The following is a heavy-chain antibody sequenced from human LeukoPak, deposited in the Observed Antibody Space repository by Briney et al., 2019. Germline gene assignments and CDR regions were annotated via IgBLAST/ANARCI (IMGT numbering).Heavy chain of an antibody. Sequence: GGSLRLSCAASGFTVSSNYMNWVRQASGKGLEWVGRIRSKANSYATAYAASVKGRFTISRDDSKNTAYLQMNSLKTEDTAVYYCTRQGFVQAFYCGGDCYNNWYFDLWGRGTLVTVSS. V-gene: IGHV3-73*01. J-gene: IGHJ2*01. CDR1: GFTVSSNY. CDR3: TRQGFVQAFYCGGDCYNNWYFDL. CDR2: IRSKANSYAT. D-gene: IGHD2-21*02.